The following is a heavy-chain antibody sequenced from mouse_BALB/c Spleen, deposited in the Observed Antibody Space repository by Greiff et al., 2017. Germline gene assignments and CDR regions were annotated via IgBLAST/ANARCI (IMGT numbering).Heavy chain of an antibody. V-gene: IGHV14-3*02. Sequence: VQLKESGAELVKPGASVKLSCTASGFNIKDTYMHWVKQRPEQGLEWIGRIDPANGNTKYDPKFQGKATITADTSSNTAYLQLSSLTSEDTAVYYCAREQVPYFDVWGAGTTVTVSS. CDR1: GFNIKDTY. CDR3: AREQVPYFDV. CDR2: IDPANGNT. D-gene: IGHD2-14*01. J-gene: IGHJ1*01.